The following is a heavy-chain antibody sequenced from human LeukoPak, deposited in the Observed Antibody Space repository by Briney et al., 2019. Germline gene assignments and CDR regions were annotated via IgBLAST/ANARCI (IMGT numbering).Heavy chain of an antibody. V-gene: IGHV4-59*08. CDR2: IYYSGST. Sequence: PSETLSLTCTVSGGSISSYYWSWIRQPPGKGLEWIGYIYYSGSTNYNPSLKSRVTISVDTSKNQFSLKLSSVTAAGTAVYYCARGGKNDILTGYYFDYWGQGTLVTVSS. J-gene: IGHJ4*02. CDR1: GGSISSYY. CDR3: ARGGKNDILTGYYFDY. D-gene: IGHD3-9*01.